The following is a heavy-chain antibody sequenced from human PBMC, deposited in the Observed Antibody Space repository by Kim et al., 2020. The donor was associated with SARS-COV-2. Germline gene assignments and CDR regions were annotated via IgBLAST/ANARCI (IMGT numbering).Heavy chain of an antibody. CDR3: TRDLCTGRPGGFDY. V-gene: IGHV3-21*01. Sequence: GGSLRLSCAASGFTFSRYSMNWVRQAPGKGLEWVSTISSHSIYIYYADSVQGRFTISRDNAKKSLWLEMNSLRAEDTAMYYCTRDLCTGRPGGFDYWGQGTLVTVSS. CDR2: ISSHSIYI. CDR1: GFTFSRYS. D-gene: IGHD1-1*01. J-gene: IGHJ4*02.